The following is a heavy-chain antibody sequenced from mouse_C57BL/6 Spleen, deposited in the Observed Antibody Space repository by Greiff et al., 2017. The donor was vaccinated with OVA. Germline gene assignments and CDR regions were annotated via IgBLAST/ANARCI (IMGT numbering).Heavy chain of an antibody. V-gene: IGHV1-39*01. J-gene: IGHJ4*01. D-gene: IGHD2-4*01. CDR1: GYSFTDYN. CDR3: SRIYCDYDDFYYYSMDY. Sequence: VQLQQSGPELVKSRSSVKISCTAPGYSFTDYNSNWLKQRNGKSIEWIVVLNTNYGTTSYNQKFKVKATLNGDQSASTAYIQHNSLTSEDSAVYYCSRIYCDYDDFYYYSMDYWGHGASFTVSS. CDR2: LNTNYGTT.